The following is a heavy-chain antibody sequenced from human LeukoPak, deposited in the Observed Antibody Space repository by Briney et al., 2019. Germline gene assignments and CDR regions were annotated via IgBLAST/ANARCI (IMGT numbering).Heavy chain of an antibody. D-gene: IGHD3-9*01. CDR1: GGSFSGYY. Sequence: LSLTCAVYGGSFSGYYWSWFRQAPGKGLEWVSYISSSSSTIYYADSVKGRFTISRDNSKNTLYLQMNSLRAEDTAVYYCAKDRGYDILKYWGQGTLVTVSS. CDR2: ISSSSSTI. CDR3: AKDRGYDILKY. J-gene: IGHJ1*01. V-gene: IGHV3-11*04.